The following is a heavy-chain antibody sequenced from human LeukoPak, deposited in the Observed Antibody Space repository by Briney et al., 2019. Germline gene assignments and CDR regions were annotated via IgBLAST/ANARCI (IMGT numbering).Heavy chain of an antibody. Sequence: GGSLRLSCAASGFTFDDYAMHWVRQAPGKGLEWVSGISWNSGSIGYADSVKGRFTISRDNAKNSLYLQMNSLRAEDTALYYCAKGGNYDILTGYYWWGQGTLVTVSS. CDR3: AKGGNYDILTGYYW. J-gene: IGHJ4*02. V-gene: IGHV3-9*01. CDR1: GFTFDDYA. CDR2: ISWNSGSI. D-gene: IGHD3-9*01.